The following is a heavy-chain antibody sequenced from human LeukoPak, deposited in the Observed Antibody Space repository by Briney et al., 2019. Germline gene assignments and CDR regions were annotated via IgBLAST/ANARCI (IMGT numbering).Heavy chain of an antibody. CDR2: IYYSGST. CDR1: GGSISSSSYY. Sequence: SETPSLTCTVSGGSISSSSYYWGWIRQPPGKGLEWIGSIYYSGSTYYNPSLKSRVTISVDTSKNQFSLKLSSVTAADTAVYYCARGDYYDSSGYGNYYYYYMDVWGKGTTVTISS. CDR3: ARGDYYDSSGYGNYYYYYMDV. D-gene: IGHD3-22*01. J-gene: IGHJ6*03. V-gene: IGHV4-39*07.